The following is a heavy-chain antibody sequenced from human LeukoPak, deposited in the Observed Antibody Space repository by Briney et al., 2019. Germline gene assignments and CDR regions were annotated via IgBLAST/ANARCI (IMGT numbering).Heavy chain of an antibody. CDR2: ITSDGTAT. V-gene: IGHV3-74*01. J-gene: IGHJ5*02. CDR1: GFTFSNYW. D-gene: IGHD5-18*01. Sequence: GGSLRLSCVASGFTFSNYWVHWVRQAPGKGLVWVSRITSDGTATTYADSVKGRFTISRDNAKNSLYLQMNSLRAEDTAVYYCTIHMYDGYEGSSDTTMVRSPWGQGTLVTVSS. CDR3: TIHMYDGYEGSSDTTMVRSP.